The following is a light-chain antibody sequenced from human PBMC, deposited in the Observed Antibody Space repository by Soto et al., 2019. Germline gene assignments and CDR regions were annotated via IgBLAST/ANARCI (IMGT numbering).Light chain of an antibody. Sequence: EIVLTQSPGTLSLSPGERATLSCRASQSVSSNLAWYQQKPGQAPRLLIYGASTRATGIPARFSGSGSGTEFTLTISSLQSEDFAVYYCQQYNNWLGTFGQGTRLEIK. CDR3: QQYNNWLGT. CDR1: QSVSSN. CDR2: GAS. V-gene: IGKV3-15*01. J-gene: IGKJ5*01.